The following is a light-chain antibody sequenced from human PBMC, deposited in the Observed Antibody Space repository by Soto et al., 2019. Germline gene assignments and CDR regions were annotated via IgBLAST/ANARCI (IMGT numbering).Light chain of an antibody. V-gene: IGLV2-14*01. CDR2: DVT. CDR3: SSYTTTIVI. CDR1: SSDVGGYEF. Sequence: QSALTQPASVSGSPGQSITISCTGTSSDVGGYEFVSWYQQRPGKAPKLVIYDVTYRPSGVSDRFSGSKSGNTASLTISGLQAEDEADYYCSSYTTTIVIFGGGTKLT. J-gene: IGLJ2*01.